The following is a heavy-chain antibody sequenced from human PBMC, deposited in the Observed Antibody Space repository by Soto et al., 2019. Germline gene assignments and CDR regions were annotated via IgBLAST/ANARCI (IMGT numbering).Heavy chain of an antibody. V-gene: IGHV3-7*04. CDR2: IKQDGSEK. D-gene: IGHD5-12*01. J-gene: IGHJ6*02. CDR1: GFTFSSYC. CDR3: ARGGYDDYYGMDV. Sequence: EVQLVESGGGLVQPGGSLRFSCAASGFTFSSYCMSWVRQAPGQGLEWVANIKQDGSEKYYVDSVKGRFTISRDNAKNSLYLQMNSLRAEDKAVYYCARGGYDDYYGMDVWGQGTTVTVSS.